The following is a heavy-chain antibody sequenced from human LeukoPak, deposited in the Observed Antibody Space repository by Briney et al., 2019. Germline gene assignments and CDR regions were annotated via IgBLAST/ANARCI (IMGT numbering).Heavy chain of an antibody. Sequence: GGSLRLSCAASGFTVSSNYMSWVRQAPGKGLEWVSVIYSGGSTYYADSVKGQFTISRDNSKNTLYLQMNSLRAEDTAVYYCARRSDYGDYGYYFDYWGQGTLVTVSS. CDR1: GFTVSSNY. J-gene: IGHJ4*02. CDR3: ARRSDYGDYGYYFDY. V-gene: IGHV3-53*01. D-gene: IGHD4-17*01. CDR2: IYSGGST.